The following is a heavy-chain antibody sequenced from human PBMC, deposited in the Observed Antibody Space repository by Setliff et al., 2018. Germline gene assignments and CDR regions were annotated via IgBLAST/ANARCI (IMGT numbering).Heavy chain of an antibody. CDR1: GGTFSSYG. V-gene: IGHV1-69*05. D-gene: IGHD3-22*01. Sequence: SVKVSCKASGGTFSSYGISWVRQAPGQGLEWMGGTIPMFGTTSYARQFQGRVTIITDESTSTAYMQLSSLGSEDTAVYYCVREGVDSSSSTDYRYYMDVWGKGTTVTVSS. CDR3: VREGVDSSSSTDYRYYMDV. J-gene: IGHJ6*03. CDR2: TIPMFGTT.